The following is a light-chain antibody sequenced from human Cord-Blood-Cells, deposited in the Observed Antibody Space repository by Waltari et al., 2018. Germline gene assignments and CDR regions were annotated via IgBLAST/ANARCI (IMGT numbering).Light chain of an antibody. V-gene: IGKV4-1*01. Sequence: DIVMTQSPDSLAVSLGERATINCKSSQRVLYSSNNKNYLAWYQQKPGQPPKLLIYWASTRESGVPDRFSGSGSVTDFTLTISSLQAEDVVVYYCQQYYSTPWTFGQGTKVEIK. CDR2: WAS. J-gene: IGKJ1*01. CDR1: QRVLYSSNNKNY. CDR3: QQYYSTPWT.